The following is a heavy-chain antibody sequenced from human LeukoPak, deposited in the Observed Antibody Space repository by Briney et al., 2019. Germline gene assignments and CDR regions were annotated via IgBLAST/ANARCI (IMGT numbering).Heavy chain of an antibody. D-gene: IGHD1-26*01. CDR2: ISYDGSNK. V-gene: IGHV3-30*18. CDR3: ANVGATISFDS. CDR1: GFTFSNYG. Sequence: QTGRSLRLSCAASGFTFSNYGMHWVRQAPGKGLEWVALISYDGSNKYYADSVKGRFTISRDNSKNTLYLQMNSLRAEDTALYYCANVGATISFDSWGQGTLVTVSS. J-gene: IGHJ4*02.